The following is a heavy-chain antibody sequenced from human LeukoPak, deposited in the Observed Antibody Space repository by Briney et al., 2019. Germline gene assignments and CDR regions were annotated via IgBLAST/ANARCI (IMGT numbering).Heavy chain of an antibody. CDR1: GGSFSGYY. V-gene: IGHV4-34*01. CDR2: INHSGST. CDR3: ARSPSYCSSTSCYPSRSPHWFDP. Sequence: KPSETLSLTCAVYGGSFSGYYWSWIRQPPGKGLEWIGEINHSGSTNCNPSLKSRVTISVDTSKNQFSLKLSSVTAADTAVYYCARSPSYCSSTSCYPSRSPHWFDPWGQGTLVTVSS. J-gene: IGHJ5*02. D-gene: IGHD2-2*01.